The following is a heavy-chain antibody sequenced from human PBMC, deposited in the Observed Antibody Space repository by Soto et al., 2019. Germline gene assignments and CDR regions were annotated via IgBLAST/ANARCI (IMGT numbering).Heavy chain of an antibody. CDR2: IYYSGST. Sequence: QVQLQESGPGLVKPSETLSLTCTVSGGSISSYYWSWIRQPPGKGLEWIGYIYYSGSTNYNPSLKSRVTISVDTSKNQFPLKLSSVTAADTAVYYCARSLPGYSSGWYGVDYWGQGTLVTVSS. CDR1: GGSISSYY. V-gene: IGHV4-59*01. CDR3: ARSLPGYSSGWYGVDY. D-gene: IGHD6-19*01. J-gene: IGHJ4*02.